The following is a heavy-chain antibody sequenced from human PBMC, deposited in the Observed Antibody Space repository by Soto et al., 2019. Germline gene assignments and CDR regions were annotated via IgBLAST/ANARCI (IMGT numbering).Heavy chain of an antibody. D-gene: IGHD3-9*01. J-gene: IGHJ6*02. Sequence: PGGSLRLSCAASGFTFSSYGMRWVRQAPGKGLEWVAVISYDGSNKYYADSVKGRFTISRDNSKNTLYLQMNSLRAEDTAVYYCAKSRNVLRYFDWLPRPVKYYYYGMDVWGQGTTVTVSS. CDR3: AKSRNVLRYFDWLPRPVKYYYYGMDV. V-gene: IGHV3-30*18. CDR1: GFTFSSYG. CDR2: ISYDGSNK.